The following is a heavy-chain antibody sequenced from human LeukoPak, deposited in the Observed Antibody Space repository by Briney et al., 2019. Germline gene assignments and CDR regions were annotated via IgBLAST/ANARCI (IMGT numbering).Heavy chain of an antibody. Sequence: PGGSLRLSCAASGFTFSSYSMNWVRQAPGKGLEWVSANADSVRGRFTISRDNFKNTMYLQMNSLRAEDTAVYYCGKIRLDSATGYWGQGTLVTVSS. J-gene: IGHJ4*02. CDR1: GFTFSSYS. CDR3: GKIRLDSATGY. D-gene: IGHD2-15*01. V-gene: IGHV3-23*01.